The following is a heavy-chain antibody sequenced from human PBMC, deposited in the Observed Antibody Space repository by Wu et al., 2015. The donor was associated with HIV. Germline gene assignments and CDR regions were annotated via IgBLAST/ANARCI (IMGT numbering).Heavy chain of an antibody. CDR3: ARRYGDLYHRDSYYYMDV. Sequence: QTHLRQSGPEVKRPGASVRVSCMASTYTFRTYGLAWVRQAPGQGLEWMGWLSAHNGNTNYAQKFQDRITISTDTSTTTVYMELSSLRSDDTAVYYCARRYGDLYHRDSYYYMDVWGKGTSVTVSS. V-gene: IGHV1-18*01. J-gene: IGHJ6*03. CDR2: LSAHNGNT. CDR1: TYTFRTYG. D-gene: IGHD5-18*01.